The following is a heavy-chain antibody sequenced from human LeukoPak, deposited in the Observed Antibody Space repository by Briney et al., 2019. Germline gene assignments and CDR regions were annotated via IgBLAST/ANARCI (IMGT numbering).Heavy chain of an antibody. CDR2: ISYDGSNK. D-gene: IGHD6-13*01. J-gene: IGHJ4*02. Sequence: PGRSLRLSCAASGFTFSSYAMHWVRQAPGKGLEWVAVISYDGSNKYYADSVKGRFTISRDNSKNTLYLQMNSLRAEDTAVYYCARGSIAAAGTPFGWGQGTLVTVSS. CDR3: ARGSIAAAGTPFG. V-gene: IGHV3-30-3*01. CDR1: GFTFSSYA.